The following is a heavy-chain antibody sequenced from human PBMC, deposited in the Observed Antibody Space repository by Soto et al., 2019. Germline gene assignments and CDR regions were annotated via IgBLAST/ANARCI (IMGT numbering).Heavy chain of an antibody. CDR1: GASIRSNNR. V-gene: IGHV4-4*02. CDR2: IFHSGST. Sequence: SETLSLTCAVSGASIRSNNRWSWVRQPPGKGLEWIGEIFHSGSTNYNPSLKTRLTISVDKSKNQLSLKLSSVTAADTAVYYCARVYSGSYSDSWGRGTLVTVSS. D-gene: IGHD1-26*01. J-gene: IGHJ4*02. CDR3: ARVYSGSYSDS.